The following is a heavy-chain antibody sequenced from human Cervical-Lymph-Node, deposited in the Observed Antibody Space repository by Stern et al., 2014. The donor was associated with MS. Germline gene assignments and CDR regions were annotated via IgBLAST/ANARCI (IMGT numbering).Heavy chain of an antibody. V-gene: IGHV4-4*02. Sequence: QVQLQESGPGLVKPSGTLSLTCAVSGGSISSSNLWSWVRQPPGKGLGGVGEIYHSGSTKYTPSITRRVTISVAKSKHQFSLKPSSGTAADTAVYYCARRDSAVMDVWGQGTTVTVSS. CDR3: ARRDSAVMDV. CDR1: GGSISSSNL. D-gene: IGHD1-26*01. J-gene: IGHJ6*02. CDR2: IYHSGST.